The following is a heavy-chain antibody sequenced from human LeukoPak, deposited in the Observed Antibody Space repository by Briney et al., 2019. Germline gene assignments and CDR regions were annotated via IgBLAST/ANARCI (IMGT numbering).Heavy chain of an antibody. J-gene: IGHJ4*02. Sequence: GTSVKVSCKASGFTFTTSAMQWVRQARGQRLEWIGWIVVGSGNTNYAQKFQERVTITRDMSTSTAYMELSSLSSEDTAVYYCAAAYRYFYDRGGYFDYWGQGTLVTVSS. CDR3: AAAYRYFYDRGGYFDY. CDR1: GFTFTTSA. CDR2: IVVGSGNT. D-gene: IGHD3-22*01. V-gene: IGHV1-58*02.